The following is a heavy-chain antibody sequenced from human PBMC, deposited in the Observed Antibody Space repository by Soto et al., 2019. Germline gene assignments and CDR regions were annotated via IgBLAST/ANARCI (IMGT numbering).Heavy chain of an antibody. J-gene: IGHJ3*02. V-gene: IGHV1-69*12. CDR2: IIPIFGTA. D-gene: IGHD5-12*01. CDR3: ASLGRWLQWDDAFDI. CDR1: GGTFSSYA. Sequence: QVQLVQSGAAVKKPGSSVKVSCKASGGTFSSYAISWVRQAPGQGLEWMGGIIPIFGTANYAQKYQGRVTITADESTSTAYMELSSLRSEDTAVYYCASLGRWLQWDDAFDIWGQGTMVPVSS.